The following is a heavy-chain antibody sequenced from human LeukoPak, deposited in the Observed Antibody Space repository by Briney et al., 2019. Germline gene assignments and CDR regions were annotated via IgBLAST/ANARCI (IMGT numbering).Heavy chain of an antibody. CDR3: ARGLLRLGGWYYFDY. D-gene: IGHD6-19*01. Sequence: ASVKDSCKASGYTFTSYDINWVRQAPGQGLEWMGWMNPNSGNTGYAQTFQGRVTITRNTSISTAYMELSSLRSEDTAVYYCARGLLRLGGWYYFDYWGQGTLVTVSS. J-gene: IGHJ4*02. CDR2: MNPNSGNT. CDR1: GYTFTSYD. V-gene: IGHV1-8*03.